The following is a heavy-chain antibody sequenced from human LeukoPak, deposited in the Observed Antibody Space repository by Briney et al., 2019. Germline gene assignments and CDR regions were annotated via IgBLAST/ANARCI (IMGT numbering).Heavy chain of an antibody. V-gene: IGHV3-23*01. CDR3: AKDIQLST. J-gene: IGHJ3*01. CDR1: GFTFSVAA. CDR2: IGASGEST. Sequence: PGGSLRLSWAPSGFTFSVAAMTWVRQAPRKGLEWVSLIGASGESTYYADSVKGRFTTSRDNSKNTLSLQMNSLRVEDTAMYFCAKDIQLSTWGLGTMVTVSS. D-gene: IGHD5-24*01.